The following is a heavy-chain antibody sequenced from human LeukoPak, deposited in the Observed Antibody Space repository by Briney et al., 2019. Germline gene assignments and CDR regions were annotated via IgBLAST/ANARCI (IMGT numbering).Heavy chain of an antibody. Sequence: GGSLRLSCAASGFTFSSSSMSWVRQTPGKGLEWVSVISGSGGSTDYADSVKGRFTISRDNSKNTLYLQMNSLRAEDTAVYYCAKGSGWYVWGQGTLVTVSS. D-gene: IGHD6-19*01. CDR1: GFTFSSSS. J-gene: IGHJ4*02. CDR3: AKGSGWYV. CDR2: ISGSGGST. V-gene: IGHV3-23*01.